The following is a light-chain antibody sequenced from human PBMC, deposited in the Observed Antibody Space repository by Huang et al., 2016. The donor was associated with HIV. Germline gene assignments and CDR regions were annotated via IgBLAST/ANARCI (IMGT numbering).Light chain of an antibody. CDR1: QSVSSN. V-gene: IGKV3D-15*01. CDR3: QQYNNWPPVT. J-gene: IGKJ2*01. CDR2: GAS. Sequence: EVVMTQSPATLSVSPGERATISCRASQSVSSNLAWYQQKPGQAPRLLIYGASTRATGIPARFSGSGAGTEFTLTISSLQSEDFAVYYCQQYNNWPPVTFGQGTKLEIK.